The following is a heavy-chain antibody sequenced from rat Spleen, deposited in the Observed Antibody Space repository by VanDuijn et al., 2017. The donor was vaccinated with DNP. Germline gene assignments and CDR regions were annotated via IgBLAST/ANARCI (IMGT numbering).Heavy chain of an antibody. Sequence: EVQLVESGGGLVQPGRSLKLSCAASGFTFSNYGMHWIRQAPTKGLEWVATISYDGRDTYYRDSMKGRFTISRDNAQNTLYLQMNSLRSEDTATYYCTRRRSIYWYFDFWGPGTVVTVSS. CDR2: ISYDGRDT. CDR3: TRRRSIYWYFDF. D-gene: IGHD1-2*01. J-gene: IGHJ1*01. CDR1: GFTFSNYG. V-gene: IGHV5-19*01.